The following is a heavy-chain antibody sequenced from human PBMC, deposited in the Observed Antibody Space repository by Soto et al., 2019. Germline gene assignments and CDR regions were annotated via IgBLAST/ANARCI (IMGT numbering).Heavy chain of an antibody. J-gene: IGHJ4*02. Sequence: GGSLRLSCAASGFTFSSYAMSWVRQAPGKGLEWVSAISGSGGSTYYADSVKGRFTISRDNSKNTLYLQMNSLRAEDTAVYYCAKGAPRRYLSSGWTYFDYWGQGTLVTV. V-gene: IGHV3-23*01. CDR1: GFTFSSYA. CDR3: AKGAPRRYLSSGWTYFDY. D-gene: IGHD6-19*01. CDR2: ISGSGGST.